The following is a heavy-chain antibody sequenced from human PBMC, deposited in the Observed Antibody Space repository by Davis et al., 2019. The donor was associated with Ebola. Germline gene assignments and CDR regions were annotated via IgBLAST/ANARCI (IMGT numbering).Heavy chain of an antibody. CDR2: IYYSGST. CDR1: GGSFSGYY. V-gene: IGHV4-59*01. D-gene: IGHD1-26*01. CDR3: ARDTTV. Sequence: GSLRLSCAVYGGSFSGYYWSWIRQPPGKGLEWIGYIYYSGSTNYNPSLKSRVTISVDTSKNQFSLKLSSVTAADTAVYYCARDTTVWGQGTTVTVSS. J-gene: IGHJ6*02.